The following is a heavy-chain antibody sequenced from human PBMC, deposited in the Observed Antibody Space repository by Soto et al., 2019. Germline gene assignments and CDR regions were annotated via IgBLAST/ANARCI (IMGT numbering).Heavy chain of an antibody. V-gene: IGHV3-13*01. CDR2: IGTAGDT. CDR3: ARGYKFGVVINNWFDP. CDR1: GFTFSSYD. Sequence: GGSLRLSCAASGFTFSSYDMHWVRQATGKGLEWVSAIGTAGDTYYPGSVKGRFTISRENAKNSLYLQMNSLRAGDTAVYYCARGYKFGVVINNWFDPWGQGTLVTVSS. J-gene: IGHJ5*02. D-gene: IGHD3-3*01.